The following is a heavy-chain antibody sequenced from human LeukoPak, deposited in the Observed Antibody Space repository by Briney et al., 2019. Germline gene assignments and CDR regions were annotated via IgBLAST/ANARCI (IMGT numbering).Heavy chain of an antibody. D-gene: IGHD2-2*01. V-gene: IGHV3-48*01. CDR2: ISSSSSTI. CDR1: GFTFSSYG. Sequence: GGSLRLSCAASGFTFSSYGMDWVRQAPGKGLEWVSYISSSSSTIYYADSVKGRFTISRDNAKNSLYLQMNSLRAEDTAVYYCARDWDPDIVVVPAAGLDYWGQGTLVTVSS. J-gene: IGHJ4*02. CDR3: ARDWDPDIVVVPAAGLDY.